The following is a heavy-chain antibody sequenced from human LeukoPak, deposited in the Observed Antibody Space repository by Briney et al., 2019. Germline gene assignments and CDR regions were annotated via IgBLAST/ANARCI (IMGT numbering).Heavy chain of an antibody. Sequence: SETLSLTCAVSGYSISSGYWWSWVRQPPGKGLEWIGEISHSGSTNYNPSLKSRVTISADGSKNQFSLKLISVTAADTAVYYCTRNAAYCLDFWGQGTPVTVSS. CDR3: TRNAAYCLDF. J-gene: IGHJ4*02. CDR1: GYSISSGYW. CDR2: ISHSGST. D-gene: IGHD2-21*01. V-gene: IGHV4-4*02.